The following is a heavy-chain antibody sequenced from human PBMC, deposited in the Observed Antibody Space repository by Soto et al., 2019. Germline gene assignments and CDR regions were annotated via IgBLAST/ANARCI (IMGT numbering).Heavy chain of an antibody. CDR3: AGGTFGQWLGYCYCYCGMDV. Sequence: SATLSLTCTFSGGSISSYYWSWIQQPAGKGRGWIGRIYTSGSTNYNPSLMSRVTMSVDTCKNQFSLKLSSVTAADTAVYYCAGGTFGQWLGYCYCYCGMDVWGQGTTVTVSS. V-gene: IGHV4-4*07. CDR1: GGSISSYY. J-gene: IGHJ6*02. D-gene: IGHD6-19*01. CDR2: IYTSGST.